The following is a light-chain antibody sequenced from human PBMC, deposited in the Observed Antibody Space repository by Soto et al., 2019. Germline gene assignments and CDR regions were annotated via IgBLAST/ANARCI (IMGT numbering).Light chain of an antibody. Sequence: DIQMTQSPSTLSASVGDRVTITCRASQRIDIRLAWCQQRPGKAPRVLIYKASSIENGVPARFSGSGSGTEFTLTISSLQPDDFAAYYCQQYNSYPCTFGGGTKVEIK. CDR2: KAS. J-gene: IGKJ4*01. V-gene: IGKV1-5*03. CDR1: QRIDIR. CDR3: QQYNSYPCT.